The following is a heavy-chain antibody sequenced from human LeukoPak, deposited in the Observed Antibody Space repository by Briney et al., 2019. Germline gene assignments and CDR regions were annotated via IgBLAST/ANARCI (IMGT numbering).Heavy chain of an antibody. J-gene: IGHJ4*02. D-gene: IGHD3-22*01. CDR3: ASHYDSSGYYDY. V-gene: IGHV1-69*04. Sequence: ASVKVSCKASGGTFSSYAISWVRQAPGQGLEWMGRIIPILGIANYAQMFQGRVTITADKSTSTAYMELSSLRSEDTAVYYCASHYDSSGYYDYWGQGTLVTVSS. CDR1: GGTFSSYA. CDR2: IIPILGIA.